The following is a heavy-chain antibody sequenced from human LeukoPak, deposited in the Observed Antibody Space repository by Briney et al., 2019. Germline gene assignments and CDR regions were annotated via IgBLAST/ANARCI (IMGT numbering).Heavy chain of an antibody. V-gene: IGHV4-59*01. CDR1: GGSISSYY. Sequence: PSETLSLTCTVSGGSISSYYWSWIRQPPGNGLEWIGYIYYSGSTNYNPSLKSRVTISVDTSKNQFSLKLSSVTAADTAVYYCARGADSSSPDYWGQGTLVTVSS. CDR3: ARGADSSSPDY. D-gene: IGHD6-13*01. CDR2: IYYSGST. J-gene: IGHJ4*02.